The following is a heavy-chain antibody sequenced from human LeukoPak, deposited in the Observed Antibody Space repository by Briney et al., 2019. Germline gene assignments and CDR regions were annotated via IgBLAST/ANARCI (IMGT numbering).Heavy chain of an antibody. D-gene: IGHD5-18*01. Sequence: SGGSLRLSCAASGFTFSNYAIHWVRQAPGKGLEWVAVVSYDGSNKYYADSVKGRFTISRDNSKNTLYLQMNSLRAEDTALYYCARGSGYSYAFTGRERTKSRLDYWGQGTLVTVSS. J-gene: IGHJ4*02. CDR3: ARGSGYSYAFTGRERTKSRLDY. V-gene: IGHV3-30*04. CDR1: GFTFSNYA. CDR2: VSYDGSNK.